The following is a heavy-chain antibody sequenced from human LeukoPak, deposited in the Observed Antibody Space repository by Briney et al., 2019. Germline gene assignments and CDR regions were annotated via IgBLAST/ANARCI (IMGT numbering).Heavy chain of an antibody. D-gene: IGHD4-23*01. CDR1: GYTFTSYG. Sequence: ASVKVSCKASGYTFTSYGISWVRQAPGQGLEWMGWISAYNGNTNYAQKLQGRVTMTTDTSTSTAYMELRSLRSDDTAVYYCARFDDYGGNWGSFDYWGQGTLVTVSS. CDR3: ARFDDYGGNWGSFDY. CDR2: ISAYNGNT. J-gene: IGHJ4*02. V-gene: IGHV1-18*01.